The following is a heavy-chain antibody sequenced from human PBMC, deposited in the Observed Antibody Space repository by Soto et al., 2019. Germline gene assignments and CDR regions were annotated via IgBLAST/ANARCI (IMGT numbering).Heavy chain of an antibody. CDR1: GDSVSSNSAA. V-gene: IGHV6-1*01. Sequence: PSQTLSLTCAISGDSVSSNSAAWNWIRQSPSRGLEWLGRTYYRSKWYNEYAVSVKSRITINPDTSKNQFSLQLNSVTPEDTAVYYCARDGDSINWRSFWYWGQGTLVTVSS. D-gene: IGHD6-13*01. CDR2: TYYRSKWYN. J-gene: IGHJ4*02. CDR3: ARDGDSINWRSFWY.